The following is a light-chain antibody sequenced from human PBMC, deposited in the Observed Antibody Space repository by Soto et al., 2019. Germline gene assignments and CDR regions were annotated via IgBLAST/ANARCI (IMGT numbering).Light chain of an antibody. J-gene: IGKJ3*01. CDR3: QQYESLPPR. CDR1: QGINNY. Sequence: DIQLTQSPSSLSASVGDRVTITCQASQGINNYLNWYQQKSGKPPKLLIYDASNLEAGVPSRFRGSGSGTDFILGISSLQPDDVATYYCQQYESLPPRFGPGTTVEIK. CDR2: DAS. V-gene: IGKV1-33*01.